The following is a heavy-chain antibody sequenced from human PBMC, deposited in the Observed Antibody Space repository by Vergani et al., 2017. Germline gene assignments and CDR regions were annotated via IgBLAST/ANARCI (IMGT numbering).Heavy chain of an antibody. CDR1: GFTFSSYA. D-gene: IGHD3-22*01. V-gene: IGHV3-23*01. CDR3: AKPPSNYYDSSGYYYFDY. CDR2: ISGSGGST. Sequence: EVQLLASGGGLVQPGGSLRLSCAASGFTFSSYAMSGVRQAPGKGLEWVSAISGSGGSTYYADSVKGRFTISRDNSKNTLYLQMNSLRAEDTAVYYCAKPPSNYYDSSGYYYFDYWGQGTLVTVSS. J-gene: IGHJ4*02.